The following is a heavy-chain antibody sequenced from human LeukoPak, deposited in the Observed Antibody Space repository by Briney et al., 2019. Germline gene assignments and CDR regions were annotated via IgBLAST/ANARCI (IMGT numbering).Heavy chain of an antibody. V-gene: IGHV3-9*01. CDR3: AKDLEWELHGVGY. CDR1: GFTFDDYA. Sequence: GRSLRLSCAASGFTFDDYAMHWVRQAPGKGLEWVSGISWNSGSIGYADSVKGRFTISRDNAKNSLYLQMNSLRAEDTALYYCAKDLEWELHGVGYWGQGTLVTVSS. CDR2: ISWNSGSI. J-gene: IGHJ4*02. D-gene: IGHD1-26*01.